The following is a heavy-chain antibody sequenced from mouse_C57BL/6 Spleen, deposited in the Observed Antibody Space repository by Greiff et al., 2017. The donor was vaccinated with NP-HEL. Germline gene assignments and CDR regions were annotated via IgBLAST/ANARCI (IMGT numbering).Heavy chain of an antibody. CDR3: AIIYYGYDGVAY. Sequence: QVQLQQPGAELVRPGSSVKLSCKASGYTFTSYWMDWVKQRPGQGLEWIGNIYPSDSETHYNQKFKDKATLTVDKSSSTAYMQLSSLTSEDSAVYYCAIIYYGYDGVAYWGQGTLVTVSA. V-gene: IGHV1-61*01. CDR2: IYPSDSET. J-gene: IGHJ3*01. CDR1: GYTFTSYW. D-gene: IGHD2-2*01.